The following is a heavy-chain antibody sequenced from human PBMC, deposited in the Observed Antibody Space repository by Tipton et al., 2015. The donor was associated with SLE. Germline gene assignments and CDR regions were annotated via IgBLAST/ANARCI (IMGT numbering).Heavy chain of an antibody. CDR3: ARDGGGDMLDF. J-gene: IGHJ4*02. CDR2: ISESGNT. V-gene: IGHV4-38-2*02. D-gene: IGHD2-21*02. CDR1: GYSINSGYY. Sequence: TLSLTCTVSGYSINSGYYWGWIRQPPGRGLEWIGYISESGNTNYNPSLKSRVTMSVDTSKNQFSLSLTSLTPADTAIYFCARDGGGDMLDFWGQGALVTVSS.